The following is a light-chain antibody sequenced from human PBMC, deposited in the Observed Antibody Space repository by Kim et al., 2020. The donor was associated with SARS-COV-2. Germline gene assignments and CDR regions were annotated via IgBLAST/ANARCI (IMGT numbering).Light chain of an antibody. CDR3: SSLTSGRSSVV. CDR1: SSDIGAYNR. V-gene: IGLV2-14*03. J-gene: IGLJ2*01. CDR2: DVS. Sequence: QSALTQPASVSWSPGQSITISCTGTSSDIGAYNRVSWYQQHPGKAPKLMIFDVSDRPSGVSNRFSGAKSDNKASLTISGLQAEDEADYFCSSLTSGRSSVVFGGGAKLTVL.